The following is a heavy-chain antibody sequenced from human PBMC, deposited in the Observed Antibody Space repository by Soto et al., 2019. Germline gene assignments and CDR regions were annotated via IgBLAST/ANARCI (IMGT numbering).Heavy chain of an antibody. Sequence: EVQLLESGGGLVQPGGSLRLSCAASGFTFSSYAMSWVRQAPGKGLEWVSAISGSGGSTYYADSVKGRFTISRDNSKNTLYLQMNSLRAEDTAVYYCAKDRLDTRDKNWNYFFDYYYYMDVWGKGTTVTVSS. D-gene: IGHD1-7*01. CDR1: GFTFSSYA. J-gene: IGHJ6*03. CDR3: AKDRLDTRDKNWNYFFDYYYYMDV. CDR2: ISGSGGST. V-gene: IGHV3-23*01.